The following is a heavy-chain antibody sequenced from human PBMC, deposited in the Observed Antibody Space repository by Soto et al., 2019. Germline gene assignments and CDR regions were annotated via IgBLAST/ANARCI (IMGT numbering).Heavy chain of an antibody. CDR1: GFTFSSHA. D-gene: IGHD5-12*01. J-gene: IGHJ4*02. Sequence: QVQLVESGGGVVQPGRSLRLSCAASGFTFSSHAMHWVRQAPGKGLEWVAVISYDGSNKYYAGSVKGRFTISRDNSKNXRYLQRNSLGPEDTAVYYCARENLDIVVPMFPYFAYWGQGTLVSVSS. CDR3: ARENLDIVVPMFPYFAY. V-gene: IGHV3-30*03. CDR2: ISYDGSNK.